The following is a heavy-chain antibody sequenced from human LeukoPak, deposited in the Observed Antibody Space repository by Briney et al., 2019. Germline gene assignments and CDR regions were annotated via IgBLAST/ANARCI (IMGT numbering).Heavy chain of an antibody. V-gene: IGHV3-48*04. Sequence: PGGSLRLSCAASGFTFSSYSMNWVRQAPGKGLEWVSYISSSGSTIYYAHSVKGRFTISRDNAKNSLYLQMNSLRAEDTAVYYCARGYCTNGVCSHPWGEGTLVTVSS. J-gene: IGHJ5*02. D-gene: IGHD2-8*01. CDR1: GFTFSSYS. CDR3: ARGYCTNGVCSHP. CDR2: ISSSGSTI.